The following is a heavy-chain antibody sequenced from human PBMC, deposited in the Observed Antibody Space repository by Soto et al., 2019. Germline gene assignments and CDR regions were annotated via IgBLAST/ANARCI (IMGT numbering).Heavy chain of an antibody. CDR2: ISSSSSYI. V-gene: IGHV3-21*01. J-gene: IGHJ6*02. Sequence: PGGSLRLSCAASGFTFSSYSMNWVRQAPGKGLEWVSSISSSSSYIYYADSVKGRFTISRDNAKNSLYLQMNSLRAEDTAVYYCARVRSGRDYYYYGMDVWGQGTTVTVSS. CDR3: ARVRSGRDYYYYGMDV. CDR1: GFTFSSYS.